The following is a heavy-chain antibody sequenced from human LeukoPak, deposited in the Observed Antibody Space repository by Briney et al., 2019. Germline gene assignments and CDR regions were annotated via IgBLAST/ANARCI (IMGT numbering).Heavy chain of an antibody. Sequence: GGSLRLSCVGSGFTFSNYLMNWVRQAPGKGLEWVSFISSTGGTIYYADAVKGRFTVSRDNAKNSLLLQMNSLRAEDTALYYCARDYSRAAFDIWGQGTMVTVSS. CDR2: ISSTGGTI. D-gene: IGHD2-15*01. CDR1: GFTFSNYL. J-gene: IGHJ3*02. CDR3: ARDYSRAAFDI. V-gene: IGHV3-48*01.